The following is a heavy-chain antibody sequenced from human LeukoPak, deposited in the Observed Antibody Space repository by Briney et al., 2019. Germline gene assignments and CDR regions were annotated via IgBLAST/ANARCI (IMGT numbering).Heavy chain of an antibody. D-gene: IGHD6-19*01. CDR1: GYTFTGYY. V-gene: IGHV1-2*02. J-gene: IGHJ4*02. CDR3: ARGYSSGWYVKDPLDY. CDR2: INPNSGGT. Sequence: ASVKVSRKASGYTFTGYYMHWVRQAPGQGLEWMGWINPNSGGTNYAQKFQGRVTMTRDTSISTAYMELSRLRSDDTAVYYCARGYSSGWYVKDPLDYWGQGTLVTVSS.